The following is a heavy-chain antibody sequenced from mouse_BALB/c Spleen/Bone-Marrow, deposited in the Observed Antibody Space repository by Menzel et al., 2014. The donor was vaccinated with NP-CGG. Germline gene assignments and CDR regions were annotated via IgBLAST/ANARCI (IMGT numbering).Heavy chain of an antibody. CDR1: GYTFTDYY. V-gene: IGHV1-26*01. CDR3: ARSRAMDY. J-gene: IGHJ4*01. Sequence: EVKVVESGPDLVKPGASVKMSCKASGYTFTDYYIKWVRQSHGKRLEWIGDINPNNGNVFYNEKFKGKASLTVDKSSTSAYMQLNSLTSEDSAVYYCARSRAMDYWGQGTSVTVSS. CDR2: INPNNGNV.